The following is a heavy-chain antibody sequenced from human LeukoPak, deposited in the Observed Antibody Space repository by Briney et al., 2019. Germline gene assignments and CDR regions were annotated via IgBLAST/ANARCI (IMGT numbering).Heavy chain of an antibody. CDR3: ARASLIAVVYYFDY. CDR2: IDHSGTT. CDR1: GGSFSGYY. V-gene: IGHV4-34*01. D-gene: IGHD6-19*01. Sequence: SETLSLTCAVYGGSFSGYYWSWIRQPSGKGLQWIGEIDHSGTTNCNPSLKSRVTISVDKSKNQFSLKLSSVTAADTAVYYCARASLIAVVYYFDYWGQGTLVTVSS. J-gene: IGHJ4*02.